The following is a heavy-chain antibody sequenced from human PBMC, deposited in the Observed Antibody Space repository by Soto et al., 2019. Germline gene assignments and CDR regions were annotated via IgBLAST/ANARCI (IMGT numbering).Heavy chain of an antibody. V-gene: IGHV3-53*01. Sequence: VQVVESGGGLIQPGGSLRLSCEVSGFSVTANYMSWVRQAPGKGLEWVSVIFSGGGTDYADSVKGRFTISRDISKSTLYLQMNSLRAEDTAVYYCHGDGYWGQGTVVTVSS. J-gene: IGHJ4*02. D-gene: IGHD4-17*01. CDR2: IFSGGGT. CDR3: HGDGY. CDR1: GFSVTANY.